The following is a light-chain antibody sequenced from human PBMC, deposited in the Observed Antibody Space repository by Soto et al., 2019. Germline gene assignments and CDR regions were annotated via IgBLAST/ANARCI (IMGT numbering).Light chain of an antibody. V-gene: IGKV1-39*01. CDR3: QQSYSTPYT. CDR1: QSISSY. CDR2: AAS. J-gene: IGKJ2*01. Sequence: DIQMTQSPSSLSASVGDRVTITCRASQSISSYLNWYQQKPGKAPKLLIYAASSLQSGVPSRFSGSGSGTDFTLTISSLQPEYFATYYCQQSYSTPYTFGQGTTLEIK.